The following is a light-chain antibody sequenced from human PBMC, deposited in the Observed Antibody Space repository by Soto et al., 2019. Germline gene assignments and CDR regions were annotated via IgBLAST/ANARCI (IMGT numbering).Light chain of an antibody. J-gene: IGKJ4*01. CDR1: QSVSSY. CDR2: DAS. V-gene: IGKV3-11*01. CDR3: QQRSNWPLT. Sequence: EIVLTQSPATLSLSPGERATLSCRASQSVSSYLAWYQQRPGQAPRLLMYDASNRATGIPARFSGSGSGTDFTLTISSLEPEDFALYYCQQRSNWPLTFGGGTKEEI.